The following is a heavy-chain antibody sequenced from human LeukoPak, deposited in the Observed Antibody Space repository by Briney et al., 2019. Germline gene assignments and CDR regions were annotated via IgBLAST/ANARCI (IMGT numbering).Heavy chain of an antibody. CDR2: IKQDGSEK. Sequence: GGPLRLSCAASGFTFSSYWMSWVRQAPGKGLEWVANIKQDGSEKYYVDSVKGRFTISRDNAKNSLYLQMNSLRAEDTAVYYCAREGRGKAFDIWGQGTMVTVSS. CDR3: AREGRGKAFDI. J-gene: IGHJ3*02. D-gene: IGHD3-16*01. V-gene: IGHV3-7*01. CDR1: GFTFSSYW.